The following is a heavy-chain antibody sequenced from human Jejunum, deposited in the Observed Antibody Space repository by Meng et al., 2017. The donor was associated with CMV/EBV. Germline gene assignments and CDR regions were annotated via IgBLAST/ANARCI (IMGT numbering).Heavy chain of an antibody. D-gene: IGHD6-13*01. CDR2: IFSDSST. J-gene: IGHJ4*02. CDR3: TTFTAATGSIDY. Sequence: VEVGGGLVGTGGSLRLSCAASGFTVSTNYMSWVRQAPGKGLEWVSVIFSDSSTNYADFVKGRFSISRDNSKNTLYLQMNSLRAEDTAVYYCTTFTAATGSIDYWGQGTLVTVSS. V-gene: IGHV3-66*01. CDR1: GFTVSTNY.